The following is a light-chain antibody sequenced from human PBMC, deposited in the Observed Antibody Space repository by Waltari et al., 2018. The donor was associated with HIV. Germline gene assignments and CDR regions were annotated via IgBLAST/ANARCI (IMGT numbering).Light chain of an antibody. CDR3: FSYAGNGAYV. Sequence: SALTQPASLSGSPGPSISFPCSGTSSDIGTYDLVSWFQQFPVKAPKCIIYEVAARPSVLSAVFSGSNAGNTASLTISGLQAEDEADYYCFSYAGNGAYVFGTGTKVTVL. J-gene: IGLJ1*01. V-gene: IGLV2-23*02. CDR2: EVA. CDR1: SSDIGTYDL.